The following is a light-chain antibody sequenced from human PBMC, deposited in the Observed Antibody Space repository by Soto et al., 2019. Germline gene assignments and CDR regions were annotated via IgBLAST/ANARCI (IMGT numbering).Light chain of an antibody. CDR1: QSISSSY. V-gene: IGKV3-20*01. CDR3: QQYGSSPPHT. J-gene: IGKJ2*01. Sequence: EIVLTQSPGTLSLSPGERATLSCRASQSISSSYLGWYQQNPGQAPRLLIYGASSRATGIPDRFSGSGSGTDFTLTISRLEPEDFAVYYCQQYGSSPPHTFGQGTKLEIK. CDR2: GAS.